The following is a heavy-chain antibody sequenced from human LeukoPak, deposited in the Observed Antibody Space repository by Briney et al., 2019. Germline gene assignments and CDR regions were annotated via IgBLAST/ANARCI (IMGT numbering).Heavy chain of an antibody. CDR3: ARQTNSCHDY. V-gene: IGHV3-73*01. CDR2: IRSKTNNYAT. D-gene: IGHD2-2*01. J-gene: IGHJ4*02. Sequence: GSLRLSCAASGFTFSDSPLHWVRQASGKGLEWVGHIRSKTNNYATAYAASVEGRFTIFRDDSKNTAYLQMNSLKTEDTAVYYCARQTNSCHDYWGQGTLVTVPS. CDR1: GFTFSDSP.